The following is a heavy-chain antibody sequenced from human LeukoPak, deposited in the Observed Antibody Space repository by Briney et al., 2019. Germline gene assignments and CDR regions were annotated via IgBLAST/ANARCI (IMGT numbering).Heavy chain of an antibody. Sequence: SETLSLTCTVSGGSVSSGSYYWSWIRQPPGKGLEWIGYIYYSGSTNYNPSLKSRATISVDTSKNQFSLKLSSVTAADTAVYYCASYGGNSAFGYWGQGTLVTVSS. CDR3: ASYGGNSAFGY. CDR2: IYYSGST. V-gene: IGHV4-61*01. CDR1: GGSVSSGSYY. J-gene: IGHJ4*02. D-gene: IGHD4-23*01.